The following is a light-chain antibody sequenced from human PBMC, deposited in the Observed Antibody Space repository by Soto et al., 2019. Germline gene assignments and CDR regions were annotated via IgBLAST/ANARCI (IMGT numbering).Light chain of an antibody. CDR2: GAS. V-gene: IGKV3-15*01. CDR3: QQYNNWPWT. J-gene: IGKJ1*01. CDR1: QSVSSN. Sequence: EIVMTPSPATLSVSPGERANLSCRASQSVSSNLAWYQQKPGQAPRLLIYGASTRATGIPARFSGSGSGTEFTLTISSLQSEDFAVYYCQQYNNWPWTFGQGTKVDIK.